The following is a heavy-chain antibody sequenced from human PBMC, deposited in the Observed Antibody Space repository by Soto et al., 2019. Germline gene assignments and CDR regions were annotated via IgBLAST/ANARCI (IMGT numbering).Heavy chain of an antibody. D-gene: IGHD2-21*01. J-gene: IGHJ6*02. CDR1: GGTFSSYT. V-gene: IGHV1-8*02. CDR3: AREIAREVKNPRAYGMDV. CDR2: MIPNSGNT. Sequence: GPSVKVSCKASGGTFSSYTISWVRQAPGQGLEWMGWMIPNSGNTNYAQKFQGRVTMTRNNSISTAYMELSSLRSEDTAVYYCAREIAREVKNPRAYGMDVWGQGTTVTVSS.